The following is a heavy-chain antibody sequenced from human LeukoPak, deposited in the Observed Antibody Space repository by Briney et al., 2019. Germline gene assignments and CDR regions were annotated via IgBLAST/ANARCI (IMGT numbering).Heavy chain of an antibody. CDR2: IYYSGST. Sequence: SETLSLTCTVSGGSISSHYWSWIRQPPGKGLEWIGYIYYSGSTNYNPSLKSRVTISVDTSKNQFSLKLSSVTAADTAVFYCAGGPSRVRGLIDFDHWGHGILVAVSS. V-gene: IGHV4-59*08. D-gene: IGHD3-10*01. CDR3: AGGPSRVRGLIDFDH. CDR1: GGSISSHY. J-gene: IGHJ4*01.